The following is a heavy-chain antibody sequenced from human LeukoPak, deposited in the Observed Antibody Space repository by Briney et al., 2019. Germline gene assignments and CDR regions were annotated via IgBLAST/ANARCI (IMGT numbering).Heavy chain of an antibody. CDR1: GFTFSSYA. J-gene: IGHJ5*02. CDR2: ITVSGGST. CDR3: AGDTGIGARTNWFDP. V-gene: IGHV3-23*01. Sequence: GGSLRLSCAASGFTFSSYAMSWVRQAPGKGLEWVSAITVSGGSTYYADSVKGRFTISRDNAKNTLYLQMNSLRAEYTAVYYCAGDTGIGARTNWFDPWGQGTLVTVSS. D-gene: IGHD6-6*01.